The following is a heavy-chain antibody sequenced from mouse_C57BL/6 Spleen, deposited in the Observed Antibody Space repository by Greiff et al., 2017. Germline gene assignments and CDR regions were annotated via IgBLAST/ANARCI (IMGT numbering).Heavy chain of an antibody. Sequence: VQLQQPGAELVMPGASVKLSCKASGYTFTSYWMHWVKQRPGQGLEWIGEIDPSDSYTNYNQKFKGKSTLTVDKSSSTAYMQLSSLTSEDSAVYYCARSFSSSGFDYWGQGTTLTVSS. V-gene: IGHV1-69*01. D-gene: IGHD1-1*01. CDR2: IDPSDSYT. CDR3: ARSFSSSGFDY. J-gene: IGHJ2*01. CDR1: GYTFTSYW.